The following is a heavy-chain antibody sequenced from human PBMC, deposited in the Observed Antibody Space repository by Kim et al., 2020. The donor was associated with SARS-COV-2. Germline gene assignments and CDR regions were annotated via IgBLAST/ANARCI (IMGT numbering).Heavy chain of an antibody. D-gene: IGHD5-12*01. CDR3: ARVDYNWIQDIVATIGEYYFDY. V-gene: IGHV1-18*04. CDR2: ISAYNGNT. J-gene: IGHJ4*02. CDR1: GYTFTSYG. Sequence: ASVKVSCKASGYTFTSYGISWVRQAPGQGLEWMGWISAYNGNTNYAQKLQGRVTMTTDTSTSTAYMELRSLRSDDTAVYYCARVDYNWIQDIVATIGEYYFDYWGQGTLVTVSS.